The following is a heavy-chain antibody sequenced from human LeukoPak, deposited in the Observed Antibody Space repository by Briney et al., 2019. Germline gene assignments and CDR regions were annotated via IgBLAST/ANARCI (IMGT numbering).Heavy chain of an antibody. CDR2: INYRGST. J-gene: IGHJ4*02. Sequence: SETLSLTCAVSGGSFSHYYWTYIRQPPGKGLEWIGEINYRGSTHYNPSLKSRVTISVDTSKNQFSLKLNSVTAADTAVYYCASSPSYDTIGYYYDHWGQGTLVTVSS. D-gene: IGHD3-22*01. CDR1: GGSFSHYY. V-gene: IGHV4-34*01. CDR3: ASSPSYDTIGYYYDH.